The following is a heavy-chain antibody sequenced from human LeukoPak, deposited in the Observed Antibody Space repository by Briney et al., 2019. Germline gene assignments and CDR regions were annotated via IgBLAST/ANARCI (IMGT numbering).Heavy chain of an antibody. CDR3: AILGGPDSSGWYVVDY. J-gene: IGHJ4*02. Sequence: ASAKVSCKASGYTFTSYGISWVRQAPGQGLEWMGWISAYNGNTNYAQKLQGRVTMTTDTSTSTAYMELRSLRSDDTAVYYCAILGGPDSSGWYVVDYWGQGTLVTVSS. V-gene: IGHV1-18*04. CDR2: ISAYNGNT. D-gene: IGHD6-19*01. CDR1: GYTFTSYG.